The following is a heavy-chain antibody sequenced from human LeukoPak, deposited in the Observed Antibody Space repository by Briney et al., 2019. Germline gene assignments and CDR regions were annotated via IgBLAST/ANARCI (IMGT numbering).Heavy chain of an antibody. D-gene: IGHD4-4*01. V-gene: IGHV1-8*01. CDR3: ARGPQTLQPSDY. J-gene: IGHJ4*02. CDR1: GYTFTSYD. CDR2: MNPNSGNT. Sequence: ASVKVSCKASGYTFTSYDINWVRQATGQGLEWMGWMNPNSGNTGYAQKFQGRVTMTRNTSISTAYMELSSLRSEGTAVYYCARGPQTLQPSDYWGQGTLVTVSS.